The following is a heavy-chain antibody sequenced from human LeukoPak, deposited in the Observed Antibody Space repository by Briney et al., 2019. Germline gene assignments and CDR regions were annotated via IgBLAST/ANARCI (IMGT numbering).Heavy chain of an antibody. V-gene: IGHV3-53*01. D-gene: IGHD2/OR15-2a*01. CDR3: ARLPLSFGEGDGNFDY. CDR1: GFTFSSNY. J-gene: IGHJ4*02. Sequence: PGGSLRLSCAASGFTFSSNYMSWVRQAPGKGLEWVSVIYSGGSTYYADSVKGRFTISRDNSKNTLYLQMNSLRAEDTAVYYCARLPLSFGEGDGNFDYWGQGTLVTVSS. CDR2: IYSGGST.